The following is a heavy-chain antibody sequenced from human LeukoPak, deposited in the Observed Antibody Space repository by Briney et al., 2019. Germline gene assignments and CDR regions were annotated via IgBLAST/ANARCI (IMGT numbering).Heavy chain of an antibody. CDR1: GFTFSSYD. V-gene: IGHV3-13*01. CDR2: IDTAGDT. CDR3: ARGRRIQLWLTDY. J-gene: IGHJ4*02. Sequence: GGSLRLSCAASGFTFSSYDMHWVRQATGKGLEWVSAIDTAGDTYYPGSVKGRFTISRENAKNSLYLQMNSLRAGDTAVYYCARGRRIQLWLTDYWGQGTLVTVSS. D-gene: IGHD5-18*01.